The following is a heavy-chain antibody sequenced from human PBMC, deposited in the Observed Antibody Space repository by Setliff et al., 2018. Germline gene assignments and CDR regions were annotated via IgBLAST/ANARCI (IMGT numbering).Heavy chain of an antibody. D-gene: IGHD2-15*01. Sequence: PSETLSLTCSVTGGSMTDFFWNWIRQPPGKGLEWIGYIYTKGSTNYSPSLRSRVTMSLDRSRNQFSLTLNSMTAADTAIYYCARRPRTVVVEEDYWGQGILVTVSS. V-gene: IGHV4-4*08. CDR2: IYTKGST. CDR1: GGSMTDFF. CDR3: ARRPRTVVVEEDY. J-gene: IGHJ4*02.